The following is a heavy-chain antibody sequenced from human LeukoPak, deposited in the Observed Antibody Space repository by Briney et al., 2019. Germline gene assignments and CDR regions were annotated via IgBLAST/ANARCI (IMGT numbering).Heavy chain of an antibody. D-gene: IGHD5-24*01. CDR1: GFTFSSYW. J-gene: IGHJ4*02. Sequence: GGSLRLSYAASGFTFSSYWMSWVRQAPGKGLEWVANIKQDGSEKYYVDSVKGRITISRDNAKNSLYLQMNSLRVEDTAVYYCARDPGEMATILDYWGQGTLVTVSS. CDR2: IKQDGSEK. CDR3: ARDPGEMATILDY. V-gene: IGHV3-7*01.